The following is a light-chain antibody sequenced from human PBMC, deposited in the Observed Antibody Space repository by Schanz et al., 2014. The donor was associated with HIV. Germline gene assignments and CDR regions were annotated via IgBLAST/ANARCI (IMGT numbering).Light chain of an antibody. CDR2: KAS. V-gene: IGKV1-5*03. J-gene: IGKJ5*01. CDR3: LQQNTYPLT. Sequence: DIQMTQSPSTLSASVGDRVTITWRASQDIRARLAWYQQKPGKAPNLLISKASALGGEVPARFSGRGSGTQFTLTITNLQPEDFATYYCLQQNTYPLTFGQGTRLEVK. CDR1: QDIRAR.